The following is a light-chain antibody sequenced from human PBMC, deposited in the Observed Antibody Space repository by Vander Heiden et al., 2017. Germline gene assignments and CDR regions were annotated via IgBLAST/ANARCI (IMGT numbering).Light chain of an antibody. CDR3: QSYDSSLSASV. Sequence: QSVLTQPPSVPGAPGQRVTISCTGSSSNIGTPYDVHWYQQLPGTAPKLLIYANSHRPSGVPDRFSASKSGTSASLAITGLQAEDEADYYCQSYDSSLSASVFGGGTKLTVL. CDR1: SSNIGTPYD. CDR2: ANS. J-gene: IGLJ3*02. V-gene: IGLV1-40*01.